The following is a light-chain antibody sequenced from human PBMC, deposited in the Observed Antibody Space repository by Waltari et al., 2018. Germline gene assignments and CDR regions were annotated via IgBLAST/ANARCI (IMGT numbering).Light chain of an antibody. CDR2: TNN. CDR3: AAWDDSLNGFYV. CDR1: RSNIGSNT. V-gene: IGLV1-44*01. J-gene: IGLJ1*01. Sequence: QSVLTQPPSASGTPGQRVTISCSGSRSNIGSNTVNWYQQLPGTAPKPLIYTNNQRPSGFPDRFSGSKSGTSASLAISGLQSEDEADYYCAAWDDSLNGFYVFGTGTKVTVL.